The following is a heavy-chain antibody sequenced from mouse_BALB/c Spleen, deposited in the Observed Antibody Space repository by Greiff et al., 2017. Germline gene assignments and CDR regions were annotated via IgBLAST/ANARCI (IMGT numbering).Heavy chain of an antibody. CDR1: GYSITSDYA. CDR3: ARSSYYDYYFDY. D-gene: IGHD2-4*01. J-gene: IGHJ2*01. CDR2: ISYSGST. V-gene: IGHV3-2*02. Sequence: EVKLVESGPGLVKPSQSLSLTCTVTGYSITSDYAWNWIRQFPGNKLEWMGYISYSGSTSYNPSLKSRISITRDTSKNQFFLQLNSVTTEDTATYYCARSSYYDYYFDYWGQGTTLTVSS.